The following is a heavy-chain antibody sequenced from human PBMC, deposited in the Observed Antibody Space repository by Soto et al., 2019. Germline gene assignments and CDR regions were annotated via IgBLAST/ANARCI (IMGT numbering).Heavy chain of an antibody. Sequence: GGSLRLSCAASGITFSSYAMSWVRQAPGKGLEWVSAISGSGGSTYYADSVTGRFTISRDNSKNTLYLQMNSLRADDTAVYYCAKVVRVWGYGSGFDYWGQGTMVTVSS. D-gene: IGHD3-10*01. V-gene: IGHV3-23*01. CDR2: ISGSGGST. CDR1: GITFSSYA. J-gene: IGHJ4*02. CDR3: AKVVRVWGYGSGFDY.